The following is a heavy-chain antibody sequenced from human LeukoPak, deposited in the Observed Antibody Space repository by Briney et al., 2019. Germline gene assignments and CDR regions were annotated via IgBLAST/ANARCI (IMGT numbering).Heavy chain of an antibody. Sequence: GGSLRLSCAASGFTFSSYYMTWVRQAPGKGLEWVSSISSSSSYIYYADSVKGRFTISRDNAKNSLYLQMNSLRAEDTAVYYCARDFSPIAVAGGWFDPWGQGTLVTVSS. CDR1: GFTFSSYY. CDR2: ISSSSSYI. CDR3: ARDFSPIAVAGGWFDP. V-gene: IGHV3-21*01. J-gene: IGHJ5*02. D-gene: IGHD6-19*01.